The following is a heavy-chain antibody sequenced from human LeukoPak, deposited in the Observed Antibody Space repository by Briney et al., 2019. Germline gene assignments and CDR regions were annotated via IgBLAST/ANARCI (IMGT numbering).Heavy chain of an antibody. D-gene: IGHD6-13*01. J-gene: IGHJ4*02. CDR1: GGSISGYY. CDR2: INHSGST. CDR3: ARGLRQQLSDY. Sequence: SETLSLTCTVSGGSISGYYWSWIRQPPGKGLEWIGEINHSGSTNYNPSLKSRVTISVDTSKNQFSLKLSSVTAADTAVYYCARGLRQQLSDYWGQGTLVTVSS. V-gene: IGHV4-34*01.